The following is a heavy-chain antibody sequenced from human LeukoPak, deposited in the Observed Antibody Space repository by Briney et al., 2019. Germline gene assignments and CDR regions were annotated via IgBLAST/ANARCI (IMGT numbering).Heavy chain of an antibody. Sequence: GGSLRLSCAASGFTVSSNYMSWVHQAPGKGLEWVSVIYSGGRTYYADSVKGRFTISRDNSRNTLFLQMNSLRAEDTAVYYCARGVGYCSSTSCDDAFDIWGQGTMVTVSS. D-gene: IGHD2-2*03. CDR3: ARGVGYCSSTSCDDAFDI. CDR2: IYSGGRT. CDR1: GFTVSSNY. V-gene: IGHV3-53*01. J-gene: IGHJ3*02.